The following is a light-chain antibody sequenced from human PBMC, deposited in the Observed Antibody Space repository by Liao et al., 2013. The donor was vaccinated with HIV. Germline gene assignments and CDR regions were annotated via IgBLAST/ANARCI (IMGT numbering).Light chain of an antibody. Sequence: SYVLTQPPSVSVAPGKTAGITCGGNSIGSKSVHWYQQKPGQAPVLVIYYDSDRPSGIPERFSGSNSGNTATLTISRVEAGDEADYYCQVWDSSSDHWVFGGGTKLTVL. CDR2: YDS. CDR3: QVWDSSSDHWV. CDR1: SIGSKS. V-gene: IGLV3-21*04. J-gene: IGLJ3*02.